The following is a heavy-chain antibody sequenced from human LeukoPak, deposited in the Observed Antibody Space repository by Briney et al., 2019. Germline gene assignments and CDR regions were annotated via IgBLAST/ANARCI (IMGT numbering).Heavy chain of an antibody. CDR1: GFTFSSKS. V-gene: IGHV3-23*01. CDR2: ISGNGVDT. CDR3: VKVAHYYYGSESYYFFEH. J-gene: IGHJ4*02. D-gene: IGHD3-10*01. Sequence: QAGGSLRLSCAASGFTFSSKSMTWVRQAPGKGLEWVSAISGNGVDTFYADSVKGRFTISRDNAKNSLYLQMNSLRVEDTAIYYCVKVAHYYYGSESYYFFEHWGQGTPVTASS.